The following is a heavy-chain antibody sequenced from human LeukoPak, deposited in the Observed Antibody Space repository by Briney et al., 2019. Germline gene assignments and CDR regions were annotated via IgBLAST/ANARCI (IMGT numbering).Heavy chain of an antibody. V-gene: IGHV4-61*02. CDR1: GGSISSGSYF. J-gene: IGHJ5*01. CDR3: ARDQENGYDS. D-gene: IGHD5-24*01. Sequence: SETLSLTCTVSGGSISSGSYFWSWIRQPAGKGLEWIGRIYTSGTTNYNPSLRGRVTISADTPRNQFSLKLSSVTAADTAVYYCARDQENGYDSWGQGTLVTVSS. CDR2: IYTSGTT.